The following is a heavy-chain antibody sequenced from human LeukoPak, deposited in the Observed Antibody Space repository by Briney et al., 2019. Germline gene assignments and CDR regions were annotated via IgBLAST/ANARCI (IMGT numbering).Heavy chain of an antibody. CDR3: SALPYYGMDV. J-gene: IGHJ6*02. CDR2: INHSGST. CDR1: GGSFSGYY. Sequence: SETLSLTCAVYGGSFSGYYWSWIRQPPGKGLEWIGEINHSGSTNYNPSLKSRVTISVDTSKNQFSLKLSSVTAADTAVYYCSALPYYGMDVWGQGTTVTVSS. V-gene: IGHV4-34*01.